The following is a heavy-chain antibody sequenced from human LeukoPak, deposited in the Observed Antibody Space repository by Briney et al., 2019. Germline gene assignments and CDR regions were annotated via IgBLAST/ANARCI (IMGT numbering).Heavy chain of an antibody. CDR3: ARRVVPGYYMDV. V-gene: IGHV4-39*01. J-gene: IGHJ6*03. Sequence: SETLSLTXTVSGGSISSSSYYRGWIRQPPGQGLEWIGSIHYSGSTYYNPSLKSRVTISVDTSKNQFSLKLSSVTAADTAVYYCARRVVPGYYMDVWGKGTTVTVSS. CDR1: GGSISSSSYY. CDR2: IHYSGST. D-gene: IGHD2-2*01.